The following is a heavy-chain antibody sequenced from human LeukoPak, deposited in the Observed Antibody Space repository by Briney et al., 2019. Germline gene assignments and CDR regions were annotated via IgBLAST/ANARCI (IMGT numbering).Heavy chain of an antibody. D-gene: IGHD3-10*01. CDR2: ISGSGGST. CDR3: AKDLWFGELSSCY. V-gene: IGHV3-23*01. J-gene: IGHJ4*02. CDR1: GFTFTSYA. Sequence: GGSLRLSCAASGFTFTSYAMSWVRHAPGEGLEWVSAISGSGGSTYYADSVKGRFTISRDNSKNTLYLQMNSLRAEGTAVYYCAKDLWFGELSSCYWGQGTLVTVSS.